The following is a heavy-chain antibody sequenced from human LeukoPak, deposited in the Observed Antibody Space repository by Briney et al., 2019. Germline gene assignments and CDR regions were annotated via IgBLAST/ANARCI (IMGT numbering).Heavy chain of an antibody. Sequence: SETLSLTCAVSGVSVSSGGSYWSWIPQPPGKGLEWIGYISYSGSTDYNPSLNSRVTISVDTSKNQFSLKLTSVTAADTAVYYCARGPNWYYNSWGQGTLVTVS. V-gene: IGHV4-61*08. CDR1: GVSVSSGGSY. D-gene: IGHD1-7*01. CDR2: ISYSGST. J-gene: IGHJ4*02. CDR3: ARGPNWYYNS.